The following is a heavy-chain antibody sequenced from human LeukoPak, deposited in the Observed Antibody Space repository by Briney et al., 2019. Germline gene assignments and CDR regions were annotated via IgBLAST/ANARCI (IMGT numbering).Heavy chain of an antibody. CDR2: IYYSGST. CDR1: GGSISNYY. Sequence: PSETLSLTCTVSGGSISNYYWSWIRQPPGKGLEGIGYIYYSGSTNYNPSLKSRVTISLDTSKNQFSLKLSSVTAADTAVYFCGRHSIIAGTEYAFDIWGQGTMVTVSS. CDR3: GRHSIIAGTEYAFDI. V-gene: IGHV4-59*08. D-gene: IGHD6-13*01. J-gene: IGHJ3*02.